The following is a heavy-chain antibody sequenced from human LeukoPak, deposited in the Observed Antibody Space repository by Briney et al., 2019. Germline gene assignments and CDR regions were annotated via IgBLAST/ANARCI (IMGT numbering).Heavy chain of an antibody. V-gene: IGHV4-34*01. CDR3: ARGLRFGELLRYYYYGMDV. CDR2: INHSGST. Sequence: SETLSLTCAVYGGSFSGYYWSWIPQPPGKGLEWIGEINHSGSTNYNPSLKSRVTISVDTSKNQFSLKLSSVTAADTAVYYCARGLRFGELLRYYYYGMDVWGQGTTVTVSS. CDR1: GGSFSGYY. J-gene: IGHJ6*02. D-gene: IGHD3-10*01.